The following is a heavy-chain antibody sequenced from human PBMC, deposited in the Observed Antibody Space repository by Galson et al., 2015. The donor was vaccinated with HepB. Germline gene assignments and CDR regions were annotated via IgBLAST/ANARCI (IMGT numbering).Heavy chain of an antibody. J-gene: IGHJ4*02. V-gene: IGHV4-59*01. CDR2: ISYTGTT. CDR1: GGSISSYY. D-gene: IGHD4-17*01. Sequence: ATLSLPCPVSGGSISSYYWSWIRQPPGKGLEWIAYISYTGTTSYNPSLKSRVTPSLDTPNKQFSLNLSAVTAADTAVYYCAREVVNGDYGNYYFDYWGQGALVTVSS. CDR3: AREVVNGDYGNYYFDY.